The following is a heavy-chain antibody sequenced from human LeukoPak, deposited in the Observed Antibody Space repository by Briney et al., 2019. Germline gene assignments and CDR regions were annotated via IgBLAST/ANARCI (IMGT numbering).Heavy chain of an antibody. J-gene: IGHJ6*02. CDR3: ASSRNPYCSSTSCRPYYYYYYGMDV. V-gene: IGHV1-18*01. Sequence: GASVKVSCKASGYTFTSYGISWVRQAPGQGLEWMGWISAYNGNTNYAQKLQVRVTMTTDTSTSTAYMELRSLRSDDTAVYYCASSRNPYCSSTSCRPYYYYYYGMDVWGQGTTVTVSS. CDR1: GYTFTSYG. D-gene: IGHD2-2*01. CDR2: ISAYNGNT.